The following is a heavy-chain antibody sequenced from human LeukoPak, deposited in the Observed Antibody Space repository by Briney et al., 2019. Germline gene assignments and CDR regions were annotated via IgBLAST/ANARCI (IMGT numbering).Heavy chain of an antibody. J-gene: IGHJ4*02. V-gene: IGHV3-30-3*01. Sequence: GGSLRLSCAASGFTFRSYAIHWVRQAPGKGVEWVAFITYDRNTNYSTDSVRGRFIISRDNSKNTLYLQMNSLRTEDMAPYYCVRELSTHYSFEYWGQGALVTVSS. D-gene: IGHD2/OR15-2a*01. CDR3: VRELSTHYSFEY. CDR1: GFTFRSYA. CDR2: ITYDRNTN.